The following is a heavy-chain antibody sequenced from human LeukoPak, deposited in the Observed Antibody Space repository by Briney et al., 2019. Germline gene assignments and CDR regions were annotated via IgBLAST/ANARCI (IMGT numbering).Heavy chain of an antibody. CDR1: GFTFSSYA. J-gene: IGHJ4*02. V-gene: IGHV3-23*01. Sequence: PGGSLRLSCAASGFTFSSYAMSWVRQAPGKGLEWVSAISGSGGSTYYADSVKGRFTISRDNSKNTLYLQMNSLRAEDTAVYYCAKKAPRYYYDSSGSVAGGFDYWGQGTLVTVSS. D-gene: IGHD3-22*01. CDR2: ISGSGGST. CDR3: AKKAPRYYYDSSGSVAGGFDY.